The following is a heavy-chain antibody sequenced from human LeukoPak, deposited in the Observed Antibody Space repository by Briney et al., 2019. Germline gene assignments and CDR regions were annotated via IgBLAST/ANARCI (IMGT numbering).Heavy chain of an antibody. CDR1: GGSFSGYY. V-gene: IGHV4-34*01. Sequence: SETLSLTCAVYGGSFSGYYWSWIRQPPGKGLEWIGEINHSGSTNYNPSLKSRVTISVDTSKNQFSLKLSSVTAADTAVYYCARRGEVDYVWGSYREPFDYWGQGTLVTVSS. CDR2: INHSGST. D-gene: IGHD3-16*02. J-gene: IGHJ4*02. CDR3: ARRGEVDYVWGSYREPFDY.